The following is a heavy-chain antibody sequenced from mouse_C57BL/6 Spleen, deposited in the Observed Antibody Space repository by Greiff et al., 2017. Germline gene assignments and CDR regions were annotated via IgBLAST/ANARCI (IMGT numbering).Heavy chain of an antibody. CDR2: IYPGSGNT. CDR3: ASGRYYGNYRWYFDV. Sequence: VHLVESGAELVRPGASVKLSCKASGYTFTDYYINWVKQRPGQGLEWIARIYPGSGNTYYNEKFKGKATLTAEKSSSTAYMQLSSLTSEDSAVYFCASGRYYGNYRWYFDVWGTGTTVTVSS. V-gene: IGHV1-76*01. CDR1: GYTFTDYY. J-gene: IGHJ1*03. D-gene: IGHD2-1*01.